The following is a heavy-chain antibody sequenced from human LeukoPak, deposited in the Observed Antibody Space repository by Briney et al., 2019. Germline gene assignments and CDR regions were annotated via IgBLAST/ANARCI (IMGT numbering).Heavy chain of an antibody. CDR1: GFTFSSYG. J-gene: IGHJ4*02. CDR2: IRDDGNNK. V-gene: IGHV3-30*02. Sequence: GGSLRLSCAASGFTFSSYGMHWVRQAPGKGLEWVAFIRDDGNNKHYVDSVKGRFTISRDNSKSTLYLQMNSLKTDDKAVYYCGKKDAPLGGRPDFWGQGTLVTVSS. D-gene: IGHD3-16*01. CDR3: GKKDAPLGGRPDF.